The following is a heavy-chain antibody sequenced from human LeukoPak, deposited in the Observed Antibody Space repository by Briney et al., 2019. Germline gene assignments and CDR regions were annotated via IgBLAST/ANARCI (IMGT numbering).Heavy chain of an antibody. D-gene: IGHD1-26*01. V-gene: IGHV1-2*02. J-gene: IGHJ5*02. CDR1: GYTFTGYY. CDR2: INPNSGGT. Sequence: ASVKVSCKASGYTFTGYYMHWVRQAPGQGLEWMGWINPNSGGTNYAQKFQGRVTMTRDTSISTAYMELSRLRSDDTAVYYCARVGIVGATEGFDPWGQGTLVTVSS. CDR3: ARVGIVGATEGFDP.